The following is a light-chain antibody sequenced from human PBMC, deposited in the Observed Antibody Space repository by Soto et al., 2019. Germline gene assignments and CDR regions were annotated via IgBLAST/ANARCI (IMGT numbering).Light chain of an antibody. CDR3: QSYDSSLSGYV. CDR1: SSNIGAGYD. J-gene: IGLJ1*01. Sequence: QSVLTQPPSVSGAPGQRVTISCTGSSSNIGAGYDVHWYQQLPGTAPKLVIYGNSNRPSGVPDRFSGSKSGTSASLAITGLQAGDEADYYCQSYDSSLSGYVFGTGTKLTVL. CDR2: GNS. V-gene: IGLV1-40*01.